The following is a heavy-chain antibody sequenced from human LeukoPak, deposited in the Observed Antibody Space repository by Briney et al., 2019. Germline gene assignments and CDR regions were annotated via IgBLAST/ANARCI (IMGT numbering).Heavy chain of an antibody. CDR3: ARGLYSSSSGVDY. CDR1: GFTFSSYG. Sequence: GRSLRLSCAASGFTFSSYGMHWVRQAPGKGLEWVAVIWYDGSNKYYADSVKGRFTISRDNSKNTLYLQMNSLRAEDTAVYYCARGLYSSSSGVDYWGQGTLVTVSS. J-gene: IGHJ4*02. V-gene: IGHV3-33*01. CDR2: IWYDGSNK. D-gene: IGHD6-6*01.